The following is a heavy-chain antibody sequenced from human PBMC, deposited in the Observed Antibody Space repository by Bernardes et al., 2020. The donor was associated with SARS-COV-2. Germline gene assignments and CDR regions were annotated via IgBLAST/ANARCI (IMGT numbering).Heavy chain of an antibody. J-gene: IGHJ4*02. CDR2: ISTSSSTI. CDR3: VRRSYFDY. V-gene: IGHV3-48*01. Sequence: GGSLRLSCAASGFTFSSFSMSLVRQAPGKGLEWVSYISTSSSTIYYADSVKGRFTISRDNAKNSLYLQMNSLRAEDTAVYYCVRRSYFDYWGQGTLVTVSS. CDR1: GFTFSSFS.